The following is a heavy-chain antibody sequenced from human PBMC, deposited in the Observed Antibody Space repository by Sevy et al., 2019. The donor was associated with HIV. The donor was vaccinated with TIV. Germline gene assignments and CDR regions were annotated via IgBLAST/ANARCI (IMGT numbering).Heavy chain of an antibody. CDR3: ARGKSGYGYALNY. D-gene: IGHD5-18*01. CDR1: GFSVNSNY. V-gene: IGHV3-66*01. Sequence: GGSLRLSCAASGFSVNSNYMTWVRQAPGKGLEGVSVIYSDETTYHADSVKDRFTNSRDNSKNMLYLQMSSLRAEDTGIYYCARGKSGYGYALNYWGQGTLVTVSS. CDR2: IYSDETT. J-gene: IGHJ4*02.